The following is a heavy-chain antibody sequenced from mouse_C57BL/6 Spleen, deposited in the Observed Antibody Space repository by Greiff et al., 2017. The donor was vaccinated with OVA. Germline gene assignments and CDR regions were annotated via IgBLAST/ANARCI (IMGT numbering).Heavy chain of an antibody. CDR1: GYTFTSYW. V-gene: IGHV1-64*01. J-gene: IGHJ4*01. CDR2: IHPNSGST. Sequence: QVQLQQPGAELVKPGASVKLSCKASGYTFTSYWMHWVKQRPGQGLEWIGMIHPNSGSTNYNEKFKSKATLTVDKSSSTAYMQLSSLTSEDSAVYYCASPSTGYAMDYWGQGTSVTVSS. CDR3: ASPSTGYAMDY. D-gene: IGHD1-1*01.